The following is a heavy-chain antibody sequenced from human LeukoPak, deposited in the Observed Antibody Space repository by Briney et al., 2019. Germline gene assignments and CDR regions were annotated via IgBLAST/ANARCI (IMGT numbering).Heavy chain of an antibody. D-gene: IGHD3-3*01. J-gene: IGHJ4*02. Sequence: QTGGSLRLSCAASGFTFSSYAMSWVRQAPGEGLEWVSAISGSGGSTYYADSVKGRFTISRDNSKNTLYLQMNSLRAEDTAVYYCAKASRYDFWSGYRGYYFDYWGQGTLVTVSS. CDR3: AKASRYDFWSGYRGYYFDY. V-gene: IGHV3-23*01. CDR1: GFTFSSYA. CDR2: ISGSGGST.